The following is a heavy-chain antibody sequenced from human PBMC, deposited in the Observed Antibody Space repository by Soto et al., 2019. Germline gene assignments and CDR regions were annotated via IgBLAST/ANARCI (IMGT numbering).Heavy chain of an antibody. Sequence: GGSLRLFSEASELKFGYPAIHWVRQAQDKGLEWVAVIGYEGSDRCYGDSVQGRFIISSYNSKNLMYLKMNSLRAEDTALYHCARDLTSHGYSHGSVDFWGLGTPVTVSS. CDR3: ARDLTSHGYSHGSVDF. V-gene: IGHV3-33*01. J-gene: IGHJ4*02. CDR1: ELKFGYPA. CDR2: IGYEGSDR. D-gene: IGHD5-18*01.